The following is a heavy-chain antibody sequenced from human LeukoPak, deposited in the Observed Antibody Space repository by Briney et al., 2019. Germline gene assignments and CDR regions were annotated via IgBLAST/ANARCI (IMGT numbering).Heavy chain of an antibody. V-gene: IGHV3-74*01. CDR3: ARDPDRSGWSTFEY. D-gene: IGHD6-19*01. J-gene: IGHJ4*02. CDR2: INSDGRST. CDR1: GFTLFSYW. Sequence: GGSLRLSRAASGFTLFSYWMHWVRQAPGKGLVWVSRINSDGRSTSYADSVGGRFTISRDNAKNTLYLQMNSLRAEDTAVYYCARDPDRSGWSTFEYWGQGTLVTVSS.